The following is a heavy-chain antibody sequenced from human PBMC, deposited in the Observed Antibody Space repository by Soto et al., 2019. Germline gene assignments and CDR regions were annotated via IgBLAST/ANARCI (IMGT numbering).Heavy chain of an antibody. CDR3: AREGRGYYDSSGYVPGGVDY. D-gene: IGHD3-22*01. V-gene: IGHV1-69*13. Sequence: SVKVPCKASGVTFRCYAISWVRQAPVQGLVWMGWIIPIFGTANYAQKFQGRVTITADESTSTAYMELISLRSEDTAVYYCAREGRGYYDSSGYVPGGVDYWG. CDR1: GVTFRCYA. J-gene: IGHJ4*01. CDR2: IIPIFGTA.